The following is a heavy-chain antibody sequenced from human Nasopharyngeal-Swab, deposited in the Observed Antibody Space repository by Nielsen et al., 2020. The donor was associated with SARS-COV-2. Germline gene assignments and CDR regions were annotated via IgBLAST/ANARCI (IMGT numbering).Heavy chain of an antibody. V-gene: IGHV4-31*03. CDR2: IFHSGTS. Sequence: LRLSCSVSGGSISNSGSYWSWIRQDPGRDLEWIGYIFHSGTSYYNPSLQSRVTISVDTPKNQFSLKVNSVTAADTAVYYCARVSANSFDSWGQGTLVSVSS. J-gene: IGHJ5*01. CDR1: GGSISNSGSY. D-gene: IGHD4/OR15-4a*01. CDR3: ARVSANSFDS.